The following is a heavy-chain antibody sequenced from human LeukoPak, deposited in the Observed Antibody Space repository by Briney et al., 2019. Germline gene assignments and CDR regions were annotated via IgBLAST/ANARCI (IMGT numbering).Heavy chain of an antibody. Sequence: SETLSLTCTVSGGSISSYYWSWIRQPPGKGLEWIGYIYYSGSTNYNPSLKGRVTISVDTSKNQFSLKLSSATAADTAVYYCARQVAARHNWFDPWGQGTLVTVSS. J-gene: IGHJ5*02. CDR3: ARQVAARHNWFDP. CDR2: IYYSGST. V-gene: IGHV4-59*08. CDR1: GGSISSYY. D-gene: IGHD6-6*01.